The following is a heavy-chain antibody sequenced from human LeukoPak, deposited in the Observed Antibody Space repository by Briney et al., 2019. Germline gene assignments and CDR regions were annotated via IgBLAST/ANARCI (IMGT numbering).Heavy chain of an antibody. CDR2: IKQDGSEE. Sequence: GGSLRLSCAASGFSISRYWMTWVRQAPGKGLQWVANIKQDGSEEYYLDSVRGRFTVSRHNAKNSVDLQMNSLRVEDTAVYFCSNGIYDNSYWGLGTLVTVSS. CDR3: SNGIYDNSY. CDR1: GFSISRYW. V-gene: IGHV3-7*01. D-gene: IGHD1-1*01. J-gene: IGHJ4*02.